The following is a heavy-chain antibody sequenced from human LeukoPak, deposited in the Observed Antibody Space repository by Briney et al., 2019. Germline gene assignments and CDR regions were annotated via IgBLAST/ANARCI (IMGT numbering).Heavy chain of an antibody. D-gene: IGHD3-22*01. CDR3: ARDLGAGAYFYDSTGFDP. V-gene: IGHV4-59*12. Sequence: SETLSLTCSVSGASISTYYWSWIRQPPEKGLEWIGYIHYSGSTSYNPSLKSRVTMAADTSKNQLSLKLTSLTAADTAIYYCARDLGAGAYFYDSTGFDPWGQGVLVTVSS. CDR2: IHYSGST. J-gene: IGHJ5*02. CDR1: GASISTYY.